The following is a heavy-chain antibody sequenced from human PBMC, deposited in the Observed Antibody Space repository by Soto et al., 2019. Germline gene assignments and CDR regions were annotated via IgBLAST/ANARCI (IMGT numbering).Heavy chain of an antibody. CDR3: ARGSGIVALPGELEDVNYDY. Sequence: QVQLQQWGAGLVKPSETLSLSCAVYGQSFSGHSWAWIRQPPGKGLEWIGEINESGSTYYNPSLKSRVTISTDTSKNQFSLKLSSVSAADTAAYCCARGSGIVALPGELEDVNYDYWGQGTLVNVSS. D-gene: IGHD1-1*01. CDR2: INESGST. J-gene: IGHJ4*02. V-gene: IGHV4-34*01. CDR1: GQSFSGHS.